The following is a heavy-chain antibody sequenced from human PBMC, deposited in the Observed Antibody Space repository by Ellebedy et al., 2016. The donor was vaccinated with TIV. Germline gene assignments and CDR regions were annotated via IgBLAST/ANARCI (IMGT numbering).Heavy chain of an antibody. Sequence: SVKVSCXASGGTFSSYAISWVRQAPGQGLEWMGGIIPIFGTANYAQKFQGRVTITADKSTSTAYMELSSLRSEDTAVYYCARADYYDSSGYYSVRFDYWGQGTLVTVSS. CDR3: ARADYYDSSGYYSVRFDY. V-gene: IGHV1-69*06. CDR1: GGTFSSYA. CDR2: IIPIFGTA. D-gene: IGHD3-22*01. J-gene: IGHJ4*02.